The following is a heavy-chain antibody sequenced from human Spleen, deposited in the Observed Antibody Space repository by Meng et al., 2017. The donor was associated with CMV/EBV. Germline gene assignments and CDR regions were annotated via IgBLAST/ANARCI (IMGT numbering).Heavy chain of an antibody. D-gene: IGHD5-12*01. J-gene: IGHJ4*02. Sequence: GGSLRLSCVMSGFTLSSYGMHWVRQAPGKGLEWVAFIRSDGSNTYYADSVKGRFTISRDNSKNTLYPQMTSLRAEDTAVYYCANRYSGYEDVWYFDYWGQGTLVTVSS. CDR2: IRSDGSNT. V-gene: IGHV3-30*02. CDR3: ANRYSGYEDVWYFDY. CDR1: GFTLSSYG.